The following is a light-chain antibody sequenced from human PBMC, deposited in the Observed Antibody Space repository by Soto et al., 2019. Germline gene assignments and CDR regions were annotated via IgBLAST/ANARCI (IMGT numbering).Light chain of an antibody. CDR3: QQSYSTPWT. V-gene: IGKV1-9*01. CDR1: QGISSY. J-gene: IGKJ1*01. CDR2: DAS. Sequence: IQLTQSPSSLSASVGDRVTITCRASQGISSYLGWYQQKPGKAPNLLIYDASTLRSGVPSRFSGGGSGTDFTLTISSLQPEDFATYYCQQSYSTPWTFGQGTKVDIK.